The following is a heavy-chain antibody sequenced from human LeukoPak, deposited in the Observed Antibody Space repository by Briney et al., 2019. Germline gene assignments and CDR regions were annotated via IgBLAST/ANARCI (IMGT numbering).Heavy chain of an antibody. D-gene: IGHD3-22*01. V-gene: IGHV4-34*01. CDR1: GGSFSGYY. CDR3: ARGNYDIPSFDY. Sequence: PSETLSLTCAVYGGSFSGYYWSWIRQPPGKGLEGIGEINHSGSTNYNPPLKSRVTISVDKSKYLFSLKLSAVTAADTAVYYCARGNYDIPSFDYWGQGTLVTVSS. CDR2: INHSGST. J-gene: IGHJ4*02.